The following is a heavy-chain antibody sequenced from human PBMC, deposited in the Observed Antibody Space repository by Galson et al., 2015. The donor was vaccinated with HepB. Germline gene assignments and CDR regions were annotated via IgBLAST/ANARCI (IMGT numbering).Heavy chain of an antibody. CDR3: ARDEYSLIPWNYYGMDV. D-gene: IGHD4-11*01. J-gene: IGHJ6*02. CDR1: GFTVSSYY. Sequence: SLRLSCAASGFTVSSYYMNWVRQAPGKGLEWVSILYSGGFTYYADPVKGRFTISRDHSKNTLYLQMKRLRTEDTAVYYCARDEYSLIPWNYYGMDVWGQGTTVTVSS. V-gene: IGHV3-66*02. CDR2: LYSGGFT.